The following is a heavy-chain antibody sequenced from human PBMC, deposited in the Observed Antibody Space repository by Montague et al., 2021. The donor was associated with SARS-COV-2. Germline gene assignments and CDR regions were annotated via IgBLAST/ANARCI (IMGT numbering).Heavy chain of an antibody. CDR2: IYSGGST. CDR1: GFTVSRNY. CDR3: ARGGGYYSYGMDV. D-gene: IGHD2-15*01. Sequence: SLRLSCAASGFTVSRNYMSWVRQAPGKGLQWVSVIYSGGSTYSADSVKGRFTVSRDNSKNTLLLQMNSLGAEDTAVYYCARGGGYYSYGMDVWGQGTKVTVSS. J-gene: IGHJ6*02. V-gene: IGHV3-53*01.